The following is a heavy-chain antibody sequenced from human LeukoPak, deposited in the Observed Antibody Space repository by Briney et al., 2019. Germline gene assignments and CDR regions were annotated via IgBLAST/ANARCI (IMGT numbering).Heavy chain of an antibody. D-gene: IGHD3-16*01. V-gene: IGHV1-46*01. CDR2: INPSGGST. J-gene: IGHJ3*02. Sequence: ASVKVSCKASGYTFTSYHMHWVRQAPGQGLEWMGIINPSGGSTNYAQKFQGGVTMTRDTSTSTVYMELSRLRSEDTAVYYCARVWFGAFDIWGQGTLVTVS. CDR1: GYTFTSYH. CDR3: ARVWFGAFDI.